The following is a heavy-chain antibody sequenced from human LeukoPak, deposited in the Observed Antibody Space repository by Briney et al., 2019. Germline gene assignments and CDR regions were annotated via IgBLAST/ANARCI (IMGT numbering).Heavy chain of an antibody. J-gene: IGHJ4*02. Sequence: GGSLRLSCAASGFTFSSYAMTRVRQAPGKGLEWVSTTSGSGANTYYADSVKGRFTISRDNSKNTLSLQMNSLRVEDTALYYCAKYSDSTGAHYFDYWGQGTLVTVSS. V-gene: IGHV3-23*01. CDR3: AKYSDSTGAHYFDY. D-gene: IGHD2/OR15-2a*01. CDR1: GFTFSSYA. CDR2: TSGSGANT.